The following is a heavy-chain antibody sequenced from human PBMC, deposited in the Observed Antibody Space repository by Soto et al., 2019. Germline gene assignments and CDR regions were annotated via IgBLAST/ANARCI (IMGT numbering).Heavy chain of an antibody. D-gene: IGHD2-15*01. J-gene: IGHJ5*02. Sequence: SETLSLTCAVSGGSIGTSAYYWGWIRQAPGKGLEWIGSINHSGNTYLSPSLKDRVNMSVDTSKNSFSLKLRSATAADTGLYYCSRRTPEGFETWGQGRMVMVSS. V-gene: IGHV4-39*01. CDR1: GGSIGTSAYY. CDR3: SRRTPEGFET. CDR2: INHSGNT.